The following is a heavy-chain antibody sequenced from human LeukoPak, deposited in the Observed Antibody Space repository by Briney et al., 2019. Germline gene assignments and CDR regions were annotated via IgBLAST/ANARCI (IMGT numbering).Heavy chain of an antibody. CDR3: VTAAAGAYYFDY. J-gene: IGHJ4*02. V-gene: IGHV1-18*01. CDR1: GYTFTSYG. D-gene: IGHD6-13*01. CDR2: ISAYNGNT. Sequence: ASVKVSCKASGYTFTSYGISWVRQAPGQELEWMGWISAYNGNTNYAQKLQGRVTMTTDTSTSTAYMELRRLRSDDTAVYYCVTAAAGAYYFDYWGQGTLVTVSS.